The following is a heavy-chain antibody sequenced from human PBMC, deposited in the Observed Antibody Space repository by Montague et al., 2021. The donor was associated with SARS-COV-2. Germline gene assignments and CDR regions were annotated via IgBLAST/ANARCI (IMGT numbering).Heavy chain of an antibody. J-gene: IGHJ4*02. CDR1: GFTFSNYW. CDR3: ARVAYEDEGFDY. Sequence: SLRLSCAGSGFTFSNYWMTWVRQAPGKGLEWVANIKQDSTMKSYVHSVKGRFTISRDNAKNSLYLQMDSLRAEDSALYYCARVAYEDEGFDYWGQGTLVTVSS. CDR2: IKQDSTMK. V-gene: IGHV3-7*01. D-gene: IGHD2-15*01.